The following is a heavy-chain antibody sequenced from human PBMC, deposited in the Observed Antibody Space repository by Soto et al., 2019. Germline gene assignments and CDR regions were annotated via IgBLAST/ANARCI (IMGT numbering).Heavy chain of an antibody. CDR2: IYYSGTT. CDR1: SGSIGTYF. Sequence: PSETLSLTCTVSSGSIGTYFWSWIRQPPGKGLEWIGYIYYSGTTNYNPSLKSRVTIFLDTSKNQFSLRLSSVTAADTAVYYCARGRGGTYDAFDIWGQGTRVPVSS. J-gene: IGHJ3*02. D-gene: IGHD1-26*01. V-gene: IGHV4-59*01. CDR3: ARGRGGTYDAFDI.